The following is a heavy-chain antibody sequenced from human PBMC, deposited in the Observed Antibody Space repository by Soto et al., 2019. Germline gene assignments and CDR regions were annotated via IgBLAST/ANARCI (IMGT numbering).Heavy chain of an antibody. Sequence: QVQLQESGPGLVKPSGTLSLTCAVSGGSISSSNWWSWVRQPPGKGLECSGEIYHSGSTNYNPSLKSRVTISVDKSQNQFSLKLSSLTAEDTAVYYCAMRRYYYDSSGSGVTDYWGQGPLVTVSS. CDR2: IYHSGST. CDR1: GGSISSSNW. CDR3: AMRRYYYDSSGSGVTDY. D-gene: IGHD3-22*01. V-gene: IGHV4-4*02. J-gene: IGHJ4*02.